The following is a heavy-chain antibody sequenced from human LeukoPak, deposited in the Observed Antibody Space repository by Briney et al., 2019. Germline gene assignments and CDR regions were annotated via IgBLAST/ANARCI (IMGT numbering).Heavy chain of an antibody. Sequence: GASVKVSCKASGYTFTGYYMHWVRQAPGQGLEWMGWINPNSGGTNYAQKFQGWVTMTRDTSISTAYMELSRLRSDDTAVYYCARDHSGYSGYDPQGYNYGMDVWGQGTTVTVSS. J-gene: IGHJ6*02. D-gene: IGHD5-12*01. CDR3: ARDHSGYSGYDPQGYNYGMDV. CDR2: INPNSGGT. V-gene: IGHV1-2*04. CDR1: GYTFTGYY.